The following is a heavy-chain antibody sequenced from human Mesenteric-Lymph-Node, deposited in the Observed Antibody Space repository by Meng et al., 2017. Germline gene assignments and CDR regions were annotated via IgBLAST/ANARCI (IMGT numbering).Heavy chain of an antibody. CDR2: INAGNGNT. D-gene: IGHD3-16*01. CDR3: SRVALGELVQYPFDY. V-gene: IGHV1-3*01. CDR1: GYTFTSYA. J-gene: IGHJ4*02. Sequence: ASVKVSCKASGYTFTSYAMHWVRQAPGQRLEWMGWINAGNGNTKYSQKFQGRVTITRDTSASIAYMELSSLRSEDTAVYYCSRVALGELVQYPFDYWGQGTLVTVSS.